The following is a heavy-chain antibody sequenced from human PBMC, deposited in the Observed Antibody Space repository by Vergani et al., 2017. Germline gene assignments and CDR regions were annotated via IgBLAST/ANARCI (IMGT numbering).Heavy chain of an antibody. J-gene: IGHJ4*02. CDR3: AKERGWELRDFDY. Sequence: QVQLVESGGGVVQPGGSLRLSCAASGFTFSSYGMHWVRQAPGKGLEWVAFIRYDGSNKYYADSVKGRFTISRDNSKNTLYLQMNSLRAEDTAVYYCAKERGWELRDFDYWGQGTLVTVSS. V-gene: IGHV3-30*02. CDR2: IRYDGSNK. CDR1: GFTFSSYG. D-gene: IGHD1-26*01.